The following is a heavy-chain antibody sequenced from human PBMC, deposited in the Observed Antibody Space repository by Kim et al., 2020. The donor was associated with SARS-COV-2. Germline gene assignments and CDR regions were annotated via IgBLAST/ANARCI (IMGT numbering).Heavy chain of an antibody. D-gene: IGHD3-10*01. CDR3: TTRHYGSGSPFDY. V-gene: IGHV3-15*01. Sequence: YAAPVKGRFTISRDDSKTTLYLQMNSLKTEDTAVYYCTTRHYGSGSPFDYWGQGTLVTVSS. J-gene: IGHJ4*02.